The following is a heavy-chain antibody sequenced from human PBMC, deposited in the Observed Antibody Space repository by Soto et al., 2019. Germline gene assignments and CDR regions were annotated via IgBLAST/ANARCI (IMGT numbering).Heavy chain of an antibody. Sequence: ASVKVSCKASGNTFTSYDINWLRQSTGHGLEWMGWINPNSGNIGYAQRFQGRVTMTRDTAIRTAYMEVSRLRSDDTAVYYCARGRASGSYYLLDYWGQGTLVTVSS. V-gene: IGHV1-8*01. CDR2: INPNSGNI. D-gene: IGHD3-10*01. CDR1: GNTFTSYD. J-gene: IGHJ4*02. CDR3: ARGRASGSYYLLDY.